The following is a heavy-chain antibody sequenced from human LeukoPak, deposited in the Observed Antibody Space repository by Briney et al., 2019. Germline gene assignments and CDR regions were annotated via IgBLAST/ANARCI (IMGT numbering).Heavy chain of an antibody. CDR1: GFTFSSYS. Sequence: PGGSLRLSCAASGFTFSSYSMNWVRQAPGKGLEWVSYISSSSSTIYYADSVKGRFTISRDNAKNSLYLQMNSLRGEDTAVYYCARGGLRVVVPADARGRLDYWGQGTLVTVSS. V-gene: IGHV3-48*01. D-gene: IGHD2-2*01. J-gene: IGHJ4*02. CDR3: ARGGLRVVVPADARGRLDY. CDR2: ISSSSSTI.